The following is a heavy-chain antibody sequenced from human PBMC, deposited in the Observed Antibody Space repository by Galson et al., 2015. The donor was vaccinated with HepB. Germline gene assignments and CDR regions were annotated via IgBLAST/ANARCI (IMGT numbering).Heavy chain of an antibody. V-gene: IGHV3-23*01. Sequence: SLRLSCAASGFTFSNYAMSWVRQAPGKGLEWVTAISGGGRTIYYADSVKGRFTTSRDNSRDTLYLQMNSLRAEDTALYYCARRLPGNGRHFDLWGRGTLVTVSS. CDR3: ARRLPGNGRHFDL. D-gene: IGHD1-26*01. CDR1: GFTFSNYA. CDR2: ISGGGRTI. J-gene: IGHJ2*01.